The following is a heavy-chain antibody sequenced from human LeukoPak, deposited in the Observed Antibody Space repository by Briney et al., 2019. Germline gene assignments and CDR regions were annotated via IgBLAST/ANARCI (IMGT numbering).Heavy chain of an antibody. CDR2: ISYYGSNK. J-gene: IGHJ4*02. Sequence: GGSLRLSCAASGFTFSSYAMHWVRQAPGKGLEGVAVISYYGSNKYYADSVKCRFTISRYNSKNTLYLQMNSLRSDDTAVYYCARDLYSSGWYSGGGDFDYWGQGTLVTVSS. CDR1: GFTFSSYA. CDR3: ARDLYSSGWYSGGGDFDY. D-gene: IGHD6-19*01. V-gene: IGHV3-30*04.